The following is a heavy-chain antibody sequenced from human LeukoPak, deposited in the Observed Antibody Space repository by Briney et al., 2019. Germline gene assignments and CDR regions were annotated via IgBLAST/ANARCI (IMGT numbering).Heavy chain of an antibody. CDR1: GDSISNYY. CDR2: IYTSGST. J-gene: IGHJ4*02. CDR3: ARTNTGSSSSWCYFDY. D-gene: IGHD6-13*01. Sequence: SETLSLTCTVSGDSISNYYWSWIRQPAGKGLEWIGRIYTSGSTNYNPSLKSRVTMSVDTSKNQFSLKLSSVTAADTAIYYCARTNTGSSSSWCYFDYWGQETLVTVSS. V-gene: IGHV4-4*07.